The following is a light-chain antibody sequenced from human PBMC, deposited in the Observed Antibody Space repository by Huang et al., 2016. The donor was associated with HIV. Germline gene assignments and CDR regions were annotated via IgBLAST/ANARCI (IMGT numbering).Light chain of an antibody. Sequence: EVVMTKSPATLSLSPGERATLSCRASQSVSTNLAWYQQKPGQAPRLLIYGASTRANGIPGMFSGSGSGTEFTLTISILQSEEFEVYYCQQYYNWPPYTFGQGTKLEIK. CDR1: QSVSTN. V-gene: IGKV3-15*01. CDR2: GAS. CDR3: QQYYNWPPYT. J-gene: IGKJ2*01.